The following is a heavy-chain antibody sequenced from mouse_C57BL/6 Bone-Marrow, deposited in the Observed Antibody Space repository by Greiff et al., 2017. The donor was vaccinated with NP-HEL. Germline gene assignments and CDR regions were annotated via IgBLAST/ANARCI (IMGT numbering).Heavy chain of an antibody. J-gene: IGHJ4*01. D-gene: IGHD2-1*01. CDR2: ISSGSSTI. V-gene: IGHV5-17*01. CDR1: GFTFSDYG. Sequence: DVHLVESGGGLVKPGGSLKLSCAASGFTFSDYGMHWVRQAPEKGLEWVAYISSGSSTIYYADTVKGRFTISRDNAKNTLFLQMTSLRSEDTAMYYCAPIYSGAMDYWGQGTSVTVSS. CDR3: APIYSGAMDY.